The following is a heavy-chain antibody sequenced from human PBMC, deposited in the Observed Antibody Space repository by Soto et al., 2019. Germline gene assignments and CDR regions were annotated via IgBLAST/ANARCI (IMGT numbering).Heavy chain of an antibody. J-gene: IGHJ4*02. V-gene: IGHV3-23*01. CDR2: ITGNGGST. D-gene: IGHD2-2*01. Sequence: LRLSCAASGFTFSDYAMSWVRQAPGKGLEWVSAITGNGGSTYYADSVKGRFTISRDNSKNTLFLQMNSLRAEDTAVYYCVKGSTTSRPYYFDYWGQGTLVTVSS. CDR1: GFTFSDYA. CDR3: VKGSTTSRPYYFDY.